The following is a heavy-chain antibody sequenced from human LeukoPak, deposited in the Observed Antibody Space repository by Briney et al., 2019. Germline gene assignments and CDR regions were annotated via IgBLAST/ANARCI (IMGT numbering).Heavy chain of an antibody. CDR3: ARGSNWGDY. D-gene: IGHD7-27*01. CDR1: GGSISDYY. J-gene: IGHJ4*02. Sequence: SETLSLTCGVSGGSISDYYWSWIRQPPGKGLEWIGYFFNSGTTNQNPSLKSRVTMSVDTSKNQFSLKLSSVTAADTAVYYCARGSNWGDYWGQGALVTVSS. CDR2: FFNSGTT. V-gene: IGHV4-59*12.